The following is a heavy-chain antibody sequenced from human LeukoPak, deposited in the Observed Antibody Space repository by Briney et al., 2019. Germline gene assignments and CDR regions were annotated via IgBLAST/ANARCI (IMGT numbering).Heavy chain of an antibody. CDR1: GGSISSSSYY. J-gene: IGHJ3*02. CDR3: ARALYYDFWSGHGVHAFDI. CDR2: IYYSGST. Sequence: SETLSLTCTVSGGSISSSSYYWGWIRQPPGKGLEWIGSIYYSGSTYHNPSLKSRVTISVDTSKNQFSLKLSSVTAADTAVYYCARALYYDFWSGHGVHAFDIWGQGTMVTVSS. V-gene: IGHV4-39*01. D-gene: IGHD3-3*01.